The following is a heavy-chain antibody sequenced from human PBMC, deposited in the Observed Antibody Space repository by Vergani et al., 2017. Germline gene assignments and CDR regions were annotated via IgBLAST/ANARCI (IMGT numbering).Heavy chain of an antibody. J-gene: IGHJ3*02. D-gene: IGHD2-2*02. Sequence: EVQLVESGGGLVQPGGSLRLSCAASGFTFSSYDMHWVRQATGKGLEWVSAIGTAGDPYYPGSVKGRFTISRENAKNSLYLQMNSLRAGDTAVYYCARTIRRGAGGAFDIWGQETMVTVSS. CDR3: ARTIRRGAGGAFDI. V-gene: IGHV3-13*05. CDR1: GFTFSSYD. CDR2: IGTAGDP.